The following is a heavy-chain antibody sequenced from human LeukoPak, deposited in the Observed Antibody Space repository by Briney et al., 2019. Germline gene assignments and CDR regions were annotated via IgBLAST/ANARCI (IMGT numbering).Heavy chain of an antibody. D-gene: IGHD1-26*01. V-gene: IGHV3-30-3*01. Sequence: GGSLRLSCADSGFTFSSYAMHWVRQAPGKGLEWVAVISYDGSNKYYADSVKGRFTISRDNSKNTLYLQMNSLRAEDTAVYYCARDEGAPEWFDYWGQGTLVTVSS. CDR2: ISYDGSNK. J-gene: IGHJ4*02. CDR3: ARDEGAPEWFDY. CDR1: GFTFSSYA.